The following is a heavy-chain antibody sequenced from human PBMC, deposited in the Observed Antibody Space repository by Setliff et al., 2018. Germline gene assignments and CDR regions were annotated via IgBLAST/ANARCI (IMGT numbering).Heavy chain of an antibody. CDR2: ISPHTGNT. CDR1: GYTFGDYG. D-gene: IGHD2-8*01. CDR3: SRLVRFCTRTACQRLSGGEF. V-gene: IGHV1-18*01. Sequence: ASVKVSCKTSGYTFGDYGIAWVRQAPGQGLEWMGWISPHTGNTYYTPKLHGRVTLTTDTSARTAYMELRSLSSDDTAVYYCSRLVRFCTRTACQRLSGGEFWGQGTLVTVSS. J-gene: IGHJ4*02.